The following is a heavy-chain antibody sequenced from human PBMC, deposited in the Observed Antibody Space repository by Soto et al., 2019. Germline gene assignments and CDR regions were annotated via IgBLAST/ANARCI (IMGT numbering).Heavy chain of an antibody. CDR2: IIPIFGTA. V-gene: IGHV1-69*06. J-gene: IGHJ5*02. CDR1: GGTFSSYA. CDR3: ARVRNYRYFDLNWFDP. D-gene: IGHD3-9*01. Sequence: QVQLVQSGAEVKKPGSSVKVSCKASGGTFSSYAISWVRQAPGQGLEWMGGIIPIFGTANYAQKFQGRVTITADKSTSTAYMELRSLRYEDKAVYYCARVRNYRYFDLNWFDPWGQGTLVTVSS.